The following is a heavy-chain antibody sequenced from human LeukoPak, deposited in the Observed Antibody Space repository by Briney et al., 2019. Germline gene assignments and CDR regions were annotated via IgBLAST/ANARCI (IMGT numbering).Heavy chain of an antibody. CDR3: ASGASGSYSEGPDY. D-gene: IGHD1-26*01. CDR2: ISAYNGNT. V-gene: IGHV1-18*01. J-gene: IGHJ4*02. Sequence: ASVKVSCKASGYTFTSYGISWVRQAPGQGLEWMGWISAYNGNTNYAQKLQGRVTMTTDTSTSTAYMELRSLRSDDTAVYYCASGASGSYSEGPDYWGQGTLVTVSS. CDR1: GYTFTSYG.